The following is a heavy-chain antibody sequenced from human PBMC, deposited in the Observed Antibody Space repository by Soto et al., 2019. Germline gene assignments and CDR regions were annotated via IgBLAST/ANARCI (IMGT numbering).Heavy chain of an antibody. Sequence: QVQLQQWGAGLLKPSETLSLTCAVYGGSFSGYYWSWIRQPPGKGLEWIGEINHSGSTNYNPSLKNRVTISVDTSKNQFSLKLSSVTAADTAVYYCARGKNIVVVPAAPYLIGFDPWGQGTLVTVSS. D-gene: IGHD2-2*01. CDR1: GGSFSGYY. V-gene: IGHV4-34*01. CDR3: ARGKNIVVVPAAPYLIGFDP. J-gene: IGHJ5*02. CDR2: INHSGST.